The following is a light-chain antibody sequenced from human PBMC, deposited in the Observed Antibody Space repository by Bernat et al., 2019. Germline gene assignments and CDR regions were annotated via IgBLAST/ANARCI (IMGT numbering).Light chain of an antibody. J-gene: IGKJ3*01. CDR2: GAS. CDR1: QSFSSNY. Sequence: EIVLTQSPGTLSLSPGERATLSCRASQSFSSNYLAWYQQKPGQAPRLRIYGASSRATGIPDRFSGSGSGTDFTLTISRLEPEDFAVYYCQYGSSRFTFGPGTKVDIK. CDR3: QYGSSRFT. V-gene: IGKV3-20*01.